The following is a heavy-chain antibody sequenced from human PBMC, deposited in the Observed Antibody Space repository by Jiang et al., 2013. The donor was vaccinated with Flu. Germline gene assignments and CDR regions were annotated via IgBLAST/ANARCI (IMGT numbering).Heavy chain of an antibody. V-gene: IGHV1-18*01. CDR1: GYTFTSYG. Sequence: SVKVSCKASGYTFTSYGISWVRQAPGQGLEWMGWISAYNGNTNYAQKLQGRVTMTTDTSTSTAYMELRSLRSDDTAVYYCARDRSIAYYYGSGSYYGYWGQGTLVTVSS. J-gene: IGHJ4*02. CDR3: ARDRSIAYYYGSGSYYGY. D-gene: IGHD3-10*01. CDR2: ISAYNGNT.